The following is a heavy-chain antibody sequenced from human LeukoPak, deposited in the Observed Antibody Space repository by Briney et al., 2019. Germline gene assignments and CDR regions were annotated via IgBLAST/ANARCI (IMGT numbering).Heavy chain of an antibody. CDR2: INANSGGT. CDR3: ARSSRYDIWTGYPY. J-gene: IGHJ4*03. V-gene: IGHV1-2*02. CDR1: GYTFTGYY. Sequence: GAAVKETLMSSGYTFTGYYMHGVRQPPGQGLEWMGWINANSGGTNYAQKFQGRVTMTRDTSISTAYMELSRLRSDDTAVYYCARSSRYDIWTGYPYWGDG. D-gene: IGHD3-9*01.